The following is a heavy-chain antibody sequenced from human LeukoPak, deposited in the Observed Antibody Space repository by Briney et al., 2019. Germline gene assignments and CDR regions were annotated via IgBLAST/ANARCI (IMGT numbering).Heavy chain of an antibody. D-gene: IGHD5-24*01. CDR1: GFTFSSYS. V-gene: IGHV3-21*01. CDR3: ARGRGMAASYFDY. Sequence: GGSLRLSCAASGFTFSSYSMNWVRQAPGKGLEWVSSISSSSSYIYYADSVKGRFTISRDNAKNSLYLQMNSLRAEDTAVYYCARGRGMAASYFDYWGQGTLVIVSS. J-gene: IGHJ4*02. CDR2: ISSSSSYI.